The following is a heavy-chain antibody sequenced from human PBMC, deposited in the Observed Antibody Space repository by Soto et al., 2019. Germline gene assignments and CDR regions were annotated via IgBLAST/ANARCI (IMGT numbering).Heavy chain of an antibody. CDR1: GFTFSSYA. Sequence: GGSLRLSCAASGFTFSSYAMSWVRQAPGKGLEWVSAISGSGGSTYYADSVKGRFTISRDNSKNTLYLQMNSLRAEDTAVYYCAKSRFQNDYGDYVGDWFDPWGQGTLVTVSS. D-gene: IGHD4-17*01. V-gene: IGHV3-23*01. CDR2: ISGSGGST. CDR3: AKSRFQNDYGDYVGDWFDP. J-gene: IGHJ5*02.